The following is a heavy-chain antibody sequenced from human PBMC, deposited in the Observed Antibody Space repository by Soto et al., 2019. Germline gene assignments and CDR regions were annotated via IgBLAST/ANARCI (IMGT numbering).Heavy chain of an antibody. Sequence: GGSLRLSCAASGFTFSSYAMHWVRQAPGKGLEWVAVISYDGSNKYYADSVKGRVTISRDNSKNTLYLQMNSLRAEDSAVYYCARGPPDGGNSRYYYYGMDVWGQGTTVTVSS. V-gene: IGHV3-30*04. J-gene: IGHJ6*02. D-gene: IGHD2-21*02. CDR2: ISYDGSNK. CDR3: ARGPPDGGNSRYYYYGMDV. CDR1: GFTFSSYA.